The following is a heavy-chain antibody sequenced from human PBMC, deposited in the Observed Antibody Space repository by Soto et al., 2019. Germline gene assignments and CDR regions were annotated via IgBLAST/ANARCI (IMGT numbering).Heavy chain of an antibody. CDR2: IIPIFGTA. D-gene: IGHD6-6*01. CDR3: ARNAAGSSSSGYYYYYYGMDV. V-gene: IGHV1-69*13. J-gene: IGHJ6*02. CDR1: GGTFSSYA. Sequence: SVKVSCKASGGTFSSYAISWVRQAPGQGLEWMGGIIPIFGTANYAQKFQGRVTITADESTSTAYMELSSLRSEDTAVYYCARNAAGSSSSGYYYYYYGMDVWGQGTTVTVSS.